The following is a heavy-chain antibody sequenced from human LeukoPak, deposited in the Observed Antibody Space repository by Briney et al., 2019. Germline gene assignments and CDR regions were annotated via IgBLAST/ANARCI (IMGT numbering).Heavy chain of an antibody. Sequence: GGSLGLSCAASGFTFSSYAMSWVRQAPGKGLEWVSAISGSGGSTYYADSVKGRFTISRDNSKNTLYLQMNSLRAEDTAVYYCAKGTDSYGRRTSFDYWGQGTLVTVSS. J-gene: IGHJ4*02. CDR1: GFTFSSYA. D-gene: IGHD5-18*01. CDR2: ISGSGGST. CDR3: AKGTDSYGRRTSFDY. V-gene: IGHV3-23*01.